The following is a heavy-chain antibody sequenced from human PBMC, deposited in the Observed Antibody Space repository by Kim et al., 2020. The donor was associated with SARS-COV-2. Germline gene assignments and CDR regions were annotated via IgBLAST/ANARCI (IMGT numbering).Heavy chain of an antibody. J-gene: IGHJ4*01. V-gene: IGHV3-74*01. CDR3: ASGDSYSSNKWEEFGY. CDR1: GFTFSNSW. Sequence: GGSLRLSCLASGFTFSNSWMHWVRQAPGERPVWVARINGDGRSTDYAGAVKGRFTISRDNSKNTLYLQMNSLSTEDTAAYYCASGDSYSSNKWEEFGYWG. D-gene: IGHD3-10*01. CDR2: INGDGRST.